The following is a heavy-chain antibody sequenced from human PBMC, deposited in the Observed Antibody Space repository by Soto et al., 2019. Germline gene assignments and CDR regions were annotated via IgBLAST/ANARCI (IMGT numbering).Heavy chain of an antibody. CDR1: GFTFSSFA. CDR3: AKDGVGWVTTVSYFDS. J-gene: IGHJ4*02. D-gene: IGHD4-4*01. V-gene: IGHV3-23*01. Sequence: GGSLRLSCAASGFTFSSFAMSWVRQAPGKGLEWVSTISVSGDTTTYADSVKGRFTISRDNSMDTLYLQMNSLRAEDTALYFCAKDGVGWVTTVSYFDSWGQGTRVTVSS. CDR2: ISVSGDTT.